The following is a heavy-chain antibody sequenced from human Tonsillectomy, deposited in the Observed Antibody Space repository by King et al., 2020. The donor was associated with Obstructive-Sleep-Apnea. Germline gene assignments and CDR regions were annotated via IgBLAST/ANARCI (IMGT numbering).Heavy chain of an antibody. J-gene: IGHJ5*02. Sequence: QLVQSGGGVVQPGRSLRVSCAASGFTFSYFALHWVRQAPGKGLEWVAVISEDGSNRYYADSVKGRFTISRDNSQNTLYLQMSSLRTEDTAVYYCLWYHGSGAWGQGTLVTVSS. CDR2: ISEDGSNR. D-gene: IGHD3-10*01. V-gene: IGHV3-30*04. CDR3: LWYHGSGA. CDR1: GFTFSYFA.